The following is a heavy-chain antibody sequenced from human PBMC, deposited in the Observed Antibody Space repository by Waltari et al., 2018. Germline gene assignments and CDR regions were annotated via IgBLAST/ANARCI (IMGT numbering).Heavy chain of an antibody. D-gene: IGHD1-26*01. J-gene: IGHJ3*02. CDR2: ISSSSSTI. V-gene: IGHV3-11*04. CDR3: ARDSLRGSYIPDAFDI. Sequence: QVQLQESGPGLVKPSETLSLTCAVSGYSISSGYYWGWIRQPPGKGLEWVSYISSSSSTIYYADSVKGRFTISRDNAKNSLYLQMNSLRAEDTAVYYCARDSLRGSYIPDAFDIWGQGTMVTVSS. CDR1: GYSISSGYY.